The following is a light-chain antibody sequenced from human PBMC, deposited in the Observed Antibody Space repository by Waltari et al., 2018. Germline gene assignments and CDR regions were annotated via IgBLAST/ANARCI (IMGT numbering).Light chain of an antibody. CDR2: KAS. J-gene: IGKJ4*01. CDR1: QSISDW. Sequence: DIQMTQSPSTLSASVGDRVTITCRASQSISDWLAWYQQKPGRAPKLLIYKASTLESGVPSRFSGSASGTEFTLTISSLQPDDFATYYCQYTIYSFTFGGGTKVEIK. V-gene: IGKV1-5*03. CDR3: QYTIYSFT.